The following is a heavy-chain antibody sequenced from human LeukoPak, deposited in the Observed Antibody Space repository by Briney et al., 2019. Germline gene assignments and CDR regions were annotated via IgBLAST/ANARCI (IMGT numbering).Heavy chain of an antibody. V-gene: IGHV3-7*01. Sequence: GGSLRLSCAASGFTFSSYWMSWVRQAPGKGLEWVANIKQDGSEKYYVDSVKGRFTISRDNAKNSLYLQMNSLRGGDTAVYYCARIGAPDHCGGDCYSGDYWGQGTLVTVSS. J-gene: IGHJ4*02. CDR1: GFTFSSYW. CDR3: ARIGAPDHCGGDCYSGDY. CDR2: IKQDGSEK. D-gene: IGHD2-21*02.